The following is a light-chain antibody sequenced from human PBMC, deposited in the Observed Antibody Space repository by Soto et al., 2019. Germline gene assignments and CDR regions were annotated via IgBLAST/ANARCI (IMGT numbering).Light chain of an antibody. J-gene: IGLJ1*01. CDR2: DVS. V-gene: IGLV2-14*03. Sequence: QSALTQPASVSGSPGQSITISCTGSSSDVGGYDFVSWYQHHPGKAPRLMIFDVSNRPSAVSNRFSGSKSGNTASLTISGLQAEDEGDNYCASYTSRSTLVFGTGTKVTVL. CDR1: SSDVGGYDF. CDR3: ASYTSRSTLV.